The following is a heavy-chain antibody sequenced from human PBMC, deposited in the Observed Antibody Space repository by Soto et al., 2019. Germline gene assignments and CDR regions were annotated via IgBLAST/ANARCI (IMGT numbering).Heavy chain of an antibody. J-gene: IGHJ5*02. CDR2: IRNPGYGGTA. V-gene: IGHV3-49*04. CDR3: VRGSFGYYGP. CDR1: GFPFGDYA. Sequence: GGSLRLSCTTSGFPFGDYAMTWVRQAPGKGREWVGFIRNPGYGGTAEYATSVKGRFIISRDDSMSSAYLQLNSLKVDDSAVYYCVRGSFGYYGPWGQGTLVTVSS. D-gene: IGHD3-22*01.